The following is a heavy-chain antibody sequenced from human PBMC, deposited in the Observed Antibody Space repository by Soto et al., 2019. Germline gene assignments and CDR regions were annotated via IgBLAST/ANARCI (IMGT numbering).Heavy chain of an antibody. Sequence: EGRLVESGGGLAESGRSLRLSCTGSGFNFANYALTWVRQAPGKGLEWVGFIRGDTNGGTEDYAASLKGRITITRDDSKIIASLEINSLKPEATAVYYCTRYYYESSGYYVYWGQGTLVTVSS. CDR3: TRYYYESSGYYVY. D-gene: IGHD3-22*01. J-gene: IGHJ4*02. V-gene: IGHV3-49*04. CDR1: GFNFANYA. CDR2: IRGDTNGGTE.